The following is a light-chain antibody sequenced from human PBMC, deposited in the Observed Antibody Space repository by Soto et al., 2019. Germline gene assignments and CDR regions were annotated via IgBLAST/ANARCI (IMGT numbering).Light chain of an antibody. CDR3: QQSHSTPLT. J-gene: IGKJ4*01. CDR2: AAS. CDR1: QSVGTS. Sequence: DIQMTQAPSSLSASVGDRVTITCRASQSVGTSLNWYQQKPGKAPNLLVYAASNLQSGVPSRFSGSGSGTEFTLIISSLQPEDFATYYCQQSHSTPLTFGGGTKVEIK. V-gene: IGKV1-39*01.